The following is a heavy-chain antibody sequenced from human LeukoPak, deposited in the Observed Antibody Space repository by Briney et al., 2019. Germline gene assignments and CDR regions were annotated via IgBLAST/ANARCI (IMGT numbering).Heavy chain of an antibody. CDR1: GGTFSSYA. D-gene: IGHD2-2*01. CDR2: IIPIFGTA. J-gene: IGHJ3*02. CDR3: ARVPVLRYCSSTSCFNPGGGAFDI. Sequence: SVKVSCKASGGTFSSYAISWVRQAPGQGLEWMGGIIPIFGTANYAQKFQGRVTITADESTSTAYMELSSLRSEDTAVYYCARVPVLRYCSSTSCFNPGGGAFDIWGQGTMVTVSS. V-gene: IGHV1-69*01.